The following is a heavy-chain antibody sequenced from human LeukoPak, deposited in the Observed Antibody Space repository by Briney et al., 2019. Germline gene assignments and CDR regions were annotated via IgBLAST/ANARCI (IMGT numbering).Heavy chain of an antibody. Sequence: GASVKVSCKASGYTFTSYDINWVRQATGQGLEWMGWMNLNSGSTGYAQNFQGRVTMTRNTSISTAYMELSSLRSEDTAVYYCVRGDYNYYGMDVWGQGTTVTVSS. CDR2: MNLNSGST. CDR1: GYTFTSYD. CDR3: VRGDYNYYGMDV. V-gene: IGHV1-8*01. J-gene: IGHJ6*02.